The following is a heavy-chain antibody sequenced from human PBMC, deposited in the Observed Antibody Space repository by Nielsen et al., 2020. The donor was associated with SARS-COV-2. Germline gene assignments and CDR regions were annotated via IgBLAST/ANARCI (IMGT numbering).Heavy chain of an antibody. CDR1: GFSFAEYG. V-gene: IGHV3-30*18. CDR2: TSYDGGFK. CDR3: AKVYLSGSYRPPREAFDV. D-gene: IGHD1-26*01. Sequence: GESPKISCAASGFSFAEYGMHWVRQAPGKGPEWVAVTSYDGGFKDYGNSVKGRFTVSRDNSQNMLYLQMNRLRPEDTAVYYCAKVYLSGSYRPPREAFDVWGQGTKVTVSS. J-gene: IGHJ3*01.